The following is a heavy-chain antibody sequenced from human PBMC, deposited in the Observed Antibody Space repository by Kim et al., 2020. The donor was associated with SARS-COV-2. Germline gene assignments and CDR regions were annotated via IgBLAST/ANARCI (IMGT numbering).Heavy chain of an antibody. V-gene: IGHV4-34*01. CDR2: INHSGNT. D-gene: IGHD3-9*01. CDR1: VGSLSGYH. J-gene: IGHJ6*02. CDR3: ARGRAGVVPSSILGLGPYFEFHALDV. Sequence: SETLSLTCAVYVGSLSGYHWTWIRQTPGKGLEWIGEINHSGNTNYNPSLKSRVIISLDTSKNQFSLNLRSMTAADTAVYYCARGRAGVVPSSILGLGPYFEFHALDVWGQGTTVTVSS.